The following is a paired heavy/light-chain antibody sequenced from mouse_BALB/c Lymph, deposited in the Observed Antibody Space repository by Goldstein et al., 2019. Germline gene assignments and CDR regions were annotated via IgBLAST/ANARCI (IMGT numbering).Light chain of an antibody. CDR3: QQYNSYPLT. J-gene: IGKJ5*01. V-gene: IGKV6-15*01. CDR1: QNVGTN. Sequence: DIVMTQSQKFMSTSVGDRVSVTCKASQNVGTNVAWYQQKPGQSPKALIYSASYRYSGVPDRFTGSGSGTDFTLTISNVQSEDLAEYFCQQYNSYPLTFGAGTKLELK. CDR2: SAS.
Heavy chain of an antibody. D-gene: IGHD1-1*02. V-gene: IGHV5-9-4*01. CDR3: ARDGNYAMDY. Sequence: EVQLVESGGGLVKPGGSLKLSCAASGFTFSSYAMSWVRQSPEKRLEWVAEISSGGSYTYYPDTVTGRFTISRDNAKNTLYLEMSSLRSEDTAMYYCARDGNYAMDYWGQGTSVTVSS. J-gene: IGHJ4*01. CDR2: ISSGGSYT. CDR1: GFTFSSYA.